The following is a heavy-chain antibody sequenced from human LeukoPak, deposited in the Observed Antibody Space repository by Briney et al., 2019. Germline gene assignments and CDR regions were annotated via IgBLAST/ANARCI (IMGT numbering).Heavy chain of an antibody. CDR2: IREDGSEK. CDR1: VFTFSGAW. Sequence: GGSLRLSCTASVFTFSGAWMTWVRQAPGKGLEWVANIREDGSEKYYVDSVKGRFTISRDNFKNTLYLQMNSLRAEDTAVYYCAKISDRSGGYRPFDSWGQGTLVPVSP. V-gene: IGHV3-7*03. D-gene: IGHD3-10*01. CDR3: AKISDRSGGYRPFDS. J-gene: IGHJ4*02.